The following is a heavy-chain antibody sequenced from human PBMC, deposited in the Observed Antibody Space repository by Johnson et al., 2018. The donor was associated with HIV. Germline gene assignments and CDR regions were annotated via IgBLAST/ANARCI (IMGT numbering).Heavy chain of an antibody. D-gene: IGHD3-10*01. CDR1: GFTFSSYG. Sequence: QMQLVESGGGVVQPGRSLRLSCAASGFTFSSYGMHCVRQAPGKGLEWVSFISYDGSNKYYADSVRGRFTISRDNSKNTLYVQMNSLRAEDTAVYYCAKSTQANILRESGPYGAFDIWGQGTMVTVSS. CDR2: ISYDGSNK. J-gene: IGHJ3*02. V-gene: IGHV3-30*18. CDR3: AKSTQANILRESGPYGAFDI.